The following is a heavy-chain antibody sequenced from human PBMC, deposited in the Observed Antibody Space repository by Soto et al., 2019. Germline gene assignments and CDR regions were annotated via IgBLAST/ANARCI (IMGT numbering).Heavy chain of an antibody. CDR2: ISGGGSTT. Sequence: GGSLRLSCATSGFMFGSYAMNWVRQTPGKGLEWVPVISGGGSTTNYAASVRGRFTTSRDSSTDTVYLQMYSLRVEDTAVYYCAKARKYSSPYDSWGQGTLVTVSS. V-gene: IGHV3-23*01. CDR1: GFMFGSYA. J-gene: IGHJ5*01. D-gene: IGHD6-19*01. CDR3: AKARKYSSPYDS.